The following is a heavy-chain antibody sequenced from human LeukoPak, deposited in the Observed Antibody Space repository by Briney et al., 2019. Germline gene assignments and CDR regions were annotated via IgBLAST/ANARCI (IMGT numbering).Heavy chain of an antibody. J-gene: IGHJ4*02. CDR2: ISSSSSYI. D-gene: IGHD2-2*01. CDR1: GFTFSSYS. CDR3: ARDLNEDIVVVPAAGFDY. V-gene: IGHV3-21*01. Sequence: PGGSLRLSCAASGFTFSSYSMNWVRQAPGEGLEGGSSISSSSSYIYYADSVKSQFPISRDKATNSLYLQMNSLSAEDTAVYYCARDLNEDIVVVPAAGFDYWGQGTLVTVSS.